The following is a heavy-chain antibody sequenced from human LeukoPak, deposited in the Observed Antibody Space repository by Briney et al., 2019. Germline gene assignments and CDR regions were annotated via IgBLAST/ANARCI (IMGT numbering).Heavy chain of an antibody. J-gene: IGHJ3*02. CDR3: ASRAAAAGRPHNAFDI. D-gene: IGHD6-13*01. Sequence: PGESLQSSCKGSGYSFTTYWIGWGRQMPGKGREWMGMIYPGDSDTRYSPSFQGQVSISTDKSISTPYLQWNSLKAADTAMYYCASRAAAAGRPHNAFDIWGQGTMVTVSS. V-gene: IGHV5-51*01. CDR2: IYPGDSDT. CDR1: GYSFTTYW.